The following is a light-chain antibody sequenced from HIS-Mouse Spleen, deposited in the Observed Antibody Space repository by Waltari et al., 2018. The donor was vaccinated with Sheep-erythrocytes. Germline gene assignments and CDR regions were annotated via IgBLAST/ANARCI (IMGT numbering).Light chain of an antibody. V-gene: IGLV2-11*01. CDR2: DVS. J-gene: IGLJ1*01. Sequence: QSALTQPRSVSGSPGQSVTISCTGTRSDVGVYNYVSWYQQHPGKAPKLMIYDVSKRPSGVPDRFSGSKSGNTDSLTISGLQAEDEADYYCCSYAGSYNHVFATGTKVTVL. CDR3: CSYAGSYNHV. CDR1: RSDVGVYNY.